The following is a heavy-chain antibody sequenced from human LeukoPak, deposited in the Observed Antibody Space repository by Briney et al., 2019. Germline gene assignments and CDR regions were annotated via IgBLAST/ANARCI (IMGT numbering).Heavy chain of an antibody. CDR3: AKDPNYCSSTSCYGG. CDR2: ISGSGGST. V-gene: IGHV3-23*01. J-gene: IGHJ4*02. D-gene: IGHD2-2*01. CDR1: GFTFSSYA. Sequence: GGSLRLSCAASGFTFSSYAMSWVRQAPGKGLEWVSAISGSGGSTYYADSVKGRFTISRDNSKNTLYLQMNSLRAEDTAVYYCAKDPNYCSSTSCYGGWGQGTLVTVSS.